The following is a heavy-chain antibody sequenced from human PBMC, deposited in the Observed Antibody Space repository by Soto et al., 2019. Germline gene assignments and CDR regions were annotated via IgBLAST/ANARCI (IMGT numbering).Heavy chain of an antibody. D-gene: IGHD5-12*01. V-gene: IGHV3-23*01. CDR2: ISSSGAST. CDR3: AKAFGSGYDFDY. CDR1: ELTCISYS. Sequence: LRVSCGASELTCISYSMRRVRKAPGKGLEWVSAISSSGASTYYADSVKGRFTISRDNSKNTLYLQMNSLRAEDTAIYYCAKAFGSGYDFDYWGQGTLVTVSS. J-gene: IGHJ4*02.